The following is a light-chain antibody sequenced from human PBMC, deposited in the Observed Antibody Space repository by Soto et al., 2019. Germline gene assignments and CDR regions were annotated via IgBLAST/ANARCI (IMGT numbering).Light chain of an antibody. CDR1: QSISTW. J-gene: IGKJ1*01. CDR3: QQYNTFPWT. CDR2: KAS. V-gene: IGKV1-5*03. Sequence: DIQMTQSPSTLSASVGDRVTMTCRASQSISTWLAWYQQRPGRAPKLLIYKASTLEGGVPSTFSGSASGTAFTITLSSMQPDDFAPYLCQQYNTFPWTFGQGTKVEIK.